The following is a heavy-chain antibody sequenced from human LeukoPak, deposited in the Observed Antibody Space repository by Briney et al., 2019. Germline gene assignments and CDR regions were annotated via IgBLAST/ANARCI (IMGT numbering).Heavy chain of an antibody. J-gene: IGHJ4*02. Sequence: GGSLRLSCAASGFTFSGYGMHWVRQAPGKGLEWVAVISYDGSNKYYADSVKGRFTIAGDNSKNILYLQMNSLRADDAAVYFCAKDMHYDSSGYYGLQFDSWGQGTLVTVSS. V-gene: IGHV3-30*18. D-gene: IGHD3-22*01. CDR1: GFTFSGYG. CDR2: ISYDGSNK. CDR3: AKDMHYDSSGYYGLQFDS.